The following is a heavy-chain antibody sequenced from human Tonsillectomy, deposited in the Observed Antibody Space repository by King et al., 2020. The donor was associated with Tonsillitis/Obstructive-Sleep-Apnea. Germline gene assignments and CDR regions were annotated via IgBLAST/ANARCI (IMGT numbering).Heavy chain of an antibody. J-gene: IGHJ4*02. CDR1: GGSISSSSYY. V-gene: IGHV4-39*01. Sequence: HLQLQESGPGLVKPSETLSLTCTVSGGSISSSSYYWGWIRQPPGKGLEWIGSIYYSGSTYYNPSLKSRVTISVDTSKNQFSLKLSSVTAADTAVYYCASSPDYYDSSGYTWFDYCGQGTLVTVSS. D-gene: IGHD3-22*01. CDR3: ASSPDYYDSSGYTWFDY. CDR2: IYYSGST.